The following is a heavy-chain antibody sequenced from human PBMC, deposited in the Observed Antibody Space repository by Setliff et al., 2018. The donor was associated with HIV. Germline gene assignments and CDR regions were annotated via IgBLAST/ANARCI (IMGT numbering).Heavy chain of an antibody. D-gene: IGHD6-13*01. CDR2: IIPMYNIP. V-gene: IGHV1-69*13. CDR3: ARDQTGVAAAAFGGGSAWSDEGFDI. CDR1: GGTLSHYV. J-gene: IGHJ3*02. Sequence: SVKVSCKTSGGTLSHYVITWARQAPGQGLEWMGMIIPMYNIPAYAQKFQGRVSFTADESTSTAYMEPSSLSPEDTAVYYCARDQTGVAAAAFGGGSAWSDEGFDIWGQGTMVTVSS.